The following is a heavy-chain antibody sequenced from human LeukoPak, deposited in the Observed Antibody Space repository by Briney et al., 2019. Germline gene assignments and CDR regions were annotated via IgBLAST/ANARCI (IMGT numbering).Heavy chain of an antibody. CDR2: IYTSGST. V-gene: IGHV4-4*07. J-gene: IGHJ3*02. Sequence: PSETLSLTCTVSGGFITNYYWSWIRQPAGKGLEWIGRIYTSGSTNYNPSLKSRVTMSVDTSRNQFSLKLGSVTAADTAVYFCARGSATDAFDIWGQGTMVTVSS. CDR3: ARGSATDAFDI. D-gene: IGHD2-15*01. CDR1: GGFITNYY.